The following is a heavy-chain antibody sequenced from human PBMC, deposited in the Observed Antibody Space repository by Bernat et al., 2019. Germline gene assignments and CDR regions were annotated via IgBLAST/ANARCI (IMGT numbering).Heavy chain of an antibody. Sequence: QVQLVESGGGLVKPGGSLRLSCAASGFTFSDYYMSWIRQAPGKGLEWVSYISSSSSYTNYADSVKGRFTISRDNAKNSLYLQMNSLRAEDAAVYYCARDEDGYSSGWTDYWGQGTLVTVSS. D-gene: IGHD6-19*01. V-gene: IGHV3-11*06. CDR1: GFTFSDYY. CDR3: ARDEDGYSSGWTDY. J-gene: IGHJ4*02. CDR2: ISSSSSYT.